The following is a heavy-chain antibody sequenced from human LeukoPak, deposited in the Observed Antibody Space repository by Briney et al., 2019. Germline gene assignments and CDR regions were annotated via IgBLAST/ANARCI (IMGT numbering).Heavy chain of an antibody. Sequence: GGSLRLSCAASGFTFSNYAMTWVRQAPGKGLEWVSVISGVGSNTDYADSVKGRFTISRDNFNNTLYLQMNSLRAEDTGLYYCARAPYTTGRSFYFDSWGQGTLVTVSS. D-gene: IGHD2-2*02. CDR2: ISGVGSNT. CDR1: GFTFSNYA. CDR3: ARAPYTTGRSFYFDS. V-gene: IGHV3-23*01. J-gene: IGHJ4*02.